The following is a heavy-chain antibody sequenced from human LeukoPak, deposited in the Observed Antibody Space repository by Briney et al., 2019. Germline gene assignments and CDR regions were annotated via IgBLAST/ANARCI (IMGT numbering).Heavy chain of an antibody. J-gene: IGHJ3*02. CDR2: IIPILGIA. V-gene: IGHV1-69*04. CDR1: GGTFSSYA. D-gene: IGHD5-24*01. CDR3: ARAIEGAFDI. Sequence: SVKVSFKASGGTFSSYAISWVRQAPGQGIEWMGRIIPILGIANYAQKFQGRVTITADKSTSTAYMELSSLRSEDTAVYYCARAIEGAFDIWGQGTMVTGSS.